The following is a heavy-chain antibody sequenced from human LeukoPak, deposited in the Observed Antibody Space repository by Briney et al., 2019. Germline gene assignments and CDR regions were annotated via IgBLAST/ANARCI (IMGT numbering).Heavy chain of an antibody. D-gene: IGHD6-19*01. CDR1: GYTFTFYY. V-gene: IGHV1-2*02. J-gene: IGHJ4*02. CDR3: VRDCEQVASGWPGCFDY. CDR2: INPNSGAT. Sequence: GASVKVSFKASGYTFTFYYMHWMRQAPGQGLEWMGWINPNSGATNYAQKFQGGVTMTRDTSINTAYMELSRLRSDDTAVYYCVRDCEQVASGWPGCFDYWGQGTLVTVSS.